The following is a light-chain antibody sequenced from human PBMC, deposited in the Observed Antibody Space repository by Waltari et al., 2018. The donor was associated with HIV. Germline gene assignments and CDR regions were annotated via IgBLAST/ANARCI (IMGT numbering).Light chain of an antibody. CDR2: EVT. J-gene: IGLJ2*01. V-gene: IGLV2-14*01. CDR3: SSHRLSLLV. CDR1: KSDIGDYDL. Sequence: QSALAQPASVSGSLGQSVTISCAGPKSDIGDYDLVAWFKQVPDKAHELIIYEVTKRPSGISSRFSGSKSGNTASLTISGLQADDEADYYCSSHRLSLLVFGGGTTVTVL.